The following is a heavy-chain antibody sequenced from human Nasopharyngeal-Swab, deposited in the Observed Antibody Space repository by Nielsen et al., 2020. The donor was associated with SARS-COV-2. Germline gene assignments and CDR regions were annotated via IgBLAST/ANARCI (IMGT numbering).Heavy chain of an antibody. Sequence: ASVKVSCKASGYTLSNYAMYWVRQAPGQRPEFMGWINAGKGNTIYSQRFQGRVRISRDTSANTVYMELNRLRSEDTVVYYCARVPAVAASRIDYWGQGTLVTVSS. D-gene: IGHD6-19*01. CDR3: ARVPAVAASRIDY. J-gene: IGHJ4*02. CDR2: INAGKGNT. V-gene: IGHV1-3*01. CDR1: GYTLSNYA.